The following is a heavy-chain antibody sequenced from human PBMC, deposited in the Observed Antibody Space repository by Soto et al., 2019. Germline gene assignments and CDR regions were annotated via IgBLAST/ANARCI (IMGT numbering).Heavy chain of an antibody. CDR1: GFTFSSYG. CDR2: IWYDGSNK. Sequence: QVQLVESGGGVVQPGRSLRLSCAASGFTFSSYGMHWVRQAPGKGLEWVAVIWYDGSNKYYADSVKGRFTISRDNSKNKLYLQINSLRAEDTAVYYCASIITPYYYLSYWGQGTLVTVSS. J-gene: IGHJ4*02. V-gene: IGHV3-33*01. CDR3: ASIITPYYYLSY. D-gene: IGHD3-22*01.